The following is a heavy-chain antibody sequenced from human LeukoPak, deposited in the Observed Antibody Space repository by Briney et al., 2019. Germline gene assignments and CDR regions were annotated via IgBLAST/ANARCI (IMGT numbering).Heavy chain of an antibody. V-gene: IGHV1-69*05. CDR1: GGTFSSYA. D-gene: IGHD3-10*01. Sequence: SVKVSCKASGGTFSSYAISWVRQAPGQGLEWMGRIIPIFGTANYAQKFQGRVTITTDKSTSTAYMELSSLRSEDTAVYYCARDGSRGDFDYWGQGTLVTVSS. J-gene: IGHJ4*02. CDR2: IIPIFGTA. CDR3: ARDGSRGDFDY.